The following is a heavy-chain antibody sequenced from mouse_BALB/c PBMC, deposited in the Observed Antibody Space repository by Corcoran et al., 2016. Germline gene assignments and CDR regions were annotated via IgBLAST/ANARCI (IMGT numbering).Heavy chain of an antibody. CDR1: GFNIKDTY. V-gene: IGHV14-3*02. J-gene: IGHJ1*01. D-gene: IGHD4-1*01. CDR3: ATWDWYFDV. Sequence: EVQLQQSGAELVKPGASVKLSCTASGFNIKDTYMHWVKQRPEQGLAWIGRIDPANGNTKYDPKFQGKATITADTSSNTAYLQLSSLTSEDTAVYYCATWDWYFDVWGAGTTVTVSS. CDR2: IDPANGNT.